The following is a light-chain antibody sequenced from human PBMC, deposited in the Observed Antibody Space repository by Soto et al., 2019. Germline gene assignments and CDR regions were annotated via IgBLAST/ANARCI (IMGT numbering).Light chain of an antibody. CDR1: YSKIGAGYE. Sequence: QSVLTQPPSVSGAPGQRVTISCTGSYSKIGAGYEVHWYQQLPGTAPKLLVSGHNNRPSGVPDRFFGSKSGASASLTIIGLQADDEADYYCQSFDNSVSGSGVFGGGTKVTVL. CDR2: GHN. J-gene: IGLJ3*02. V-gene: IGLV1-40*01. CDR3: QSFDNSVSGSGV.